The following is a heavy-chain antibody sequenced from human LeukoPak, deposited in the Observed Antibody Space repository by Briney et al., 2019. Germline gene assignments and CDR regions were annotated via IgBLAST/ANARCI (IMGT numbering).Heavy chain of an antibody. Sequence: PGGSLRLSCAASGFTFSSYSMNWVRQAPGKGLEWVSSISSSSSYIYYADSVKGRFTISRDNAKNSLYLQMNSLRAEDTAVYYCASTPPPVYVWGSYRLAAFYIWGQGTMVTVSS. CDR2: ISSSSSYI. J-gene: IGHJ3*02. V-gene: IGHV3-21*01. CDR1: GFTFSSYS. CDR3: ASTPPPVYVWGSYRLAAFYI. D-gene: IGHD3-16*02.